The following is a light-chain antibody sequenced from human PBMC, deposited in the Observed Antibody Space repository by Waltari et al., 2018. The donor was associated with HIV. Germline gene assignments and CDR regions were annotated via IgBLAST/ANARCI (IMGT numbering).Light chain of an antibody. Sequence: QSALTQPRSVSGSPGQSVTISCTGTSSDIGDYNYVSWYQQHPGKAPKRMIYDVTKPPSGVPDRFSGSKSGNTASLTISGLQADDEAAYYCCSFAGSYTLVFGGGTKLTVL. V-gene: IGLV2-11*01. CDR1: SSDIGDYNY. CDR2: DVT. J-gene: IGLJ3*02. CDR3: CSFAGSYTLV.